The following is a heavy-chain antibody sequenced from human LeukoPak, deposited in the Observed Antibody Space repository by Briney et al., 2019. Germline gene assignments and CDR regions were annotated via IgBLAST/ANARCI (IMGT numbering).Heavy chain of an antibody. J-gene: IGHJ6*02. CDR2: ISSSGSPI. CDR1: GFTFNSYE. CDR3: ARGGSMDV. Sequence: GGSLRLSCAASGFTFNSYEMNWVRQAPGKGLEWVSYISSSGSPIYYADSVEGRFTISRDNAKNSLSLQMNSLRVEDTAVYFCARGGSMDVWGQGTAVTVSS. V-gene: IGHV3-48*03.